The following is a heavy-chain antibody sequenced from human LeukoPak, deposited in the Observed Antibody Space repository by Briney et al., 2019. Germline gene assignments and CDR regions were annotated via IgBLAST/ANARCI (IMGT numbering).Heavy chain of an antibody. CDR1: GYTFTSYG. J-gene: IGHJ6*02. Sequence: EASVKVSCKASGYTFTSYGISWVRQAPGQGLEWMGWISAYNGNTNYAQKLQGRVTMTTDTSTSTAYMELRSLRSDDTAVYYCARGYCSSTSCYLGVVRYYGMDVWGQGTTVTVSS. CDR2: ISAYNGNT. V-gene: IGHV1-18*01. D-gene: IGHD2-2*01. CDR3: ARGYCSSTSCYLGVVRYYGMDV.